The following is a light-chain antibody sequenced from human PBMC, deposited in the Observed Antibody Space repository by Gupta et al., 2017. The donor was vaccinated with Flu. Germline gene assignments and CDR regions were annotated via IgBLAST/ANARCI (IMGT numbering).Light chain of an antibody. V-gene: IGKV3-11*01. CDR3: QQCSTLRA. Sequence: SPATLALSTGERATRSCRDSHSVGSYLEWYQQKPGQAPRLIIYDACNRANAAPDGFSGGGCTKDFTLTSSSREEEDFAVYYAQQCSTLRAFGHGTPLEIK. CDR1: HSVGSY. J-gene: IGKJ5*01. CDR2: DAC.